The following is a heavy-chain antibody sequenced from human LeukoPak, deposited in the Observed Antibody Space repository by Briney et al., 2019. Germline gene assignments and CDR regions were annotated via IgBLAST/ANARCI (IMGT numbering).Heavy chain of an antibody. CDR2: ISWNSGSI. CDR1: GFTFDDYA. J-gene: IGHJ4*02. CDR3: ARGYSSGWYEGLGAFGY. Sequence: GGSLRLSCAASGFTFDDYAMHWVRQAPGKGLEWVSGISWNSGSIGYADSVKGRFTISRDNAKNSLYLQMNSLRAEDTAVYYCARGYSSGWYEGLGAFGYWGQGTLVTVSS. D-gene: IGHD6-19*01. V-gene: IGHV3-9*01.